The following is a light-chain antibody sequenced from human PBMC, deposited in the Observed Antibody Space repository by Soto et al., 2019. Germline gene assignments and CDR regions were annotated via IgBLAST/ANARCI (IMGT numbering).Light chain of an antibody. CDR2: GAS. Sequence: EIVLTQAPGTLSLSPGERATRSCRASQIVSSTYLAWFQQKPGQAPRLLIYGASTRATGIPDRFSGSGSGTDFTLTISGLEPEDFALYYCQQYGVTPPNTFGGGTKVEV. CDR1: QIVSSTY. J-gene: IGKJ4*01. CDR3: QQYGVTPPNT. V-gene: IGKV3-20*01.